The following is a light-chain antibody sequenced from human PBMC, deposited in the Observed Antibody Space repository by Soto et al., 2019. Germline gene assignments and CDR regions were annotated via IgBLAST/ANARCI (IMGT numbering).Light chain of an antibody. V-gene: IGKV4-1*01. Sequence: DIVMTQSPDSLAVSLCERATINCKSSQSVLYSSNNKNYLAWYQQKPGQPPKLLIYWASTRESGVPDRFSGSGSGTDFTLSISTLQAEDVAVYHCQQYFSSPQTFGQGTKVEIK. CDR2: WAS. CDR3: QQYFSSPQT. J-gene: IGKJ1*01. CDR1: QSVLYSSNNKNY.